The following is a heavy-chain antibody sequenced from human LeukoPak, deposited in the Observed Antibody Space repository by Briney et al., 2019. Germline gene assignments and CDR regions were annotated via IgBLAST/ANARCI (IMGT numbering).Heavy chain of an antibody. CDR1: GCTFSSYD. CDR2: MNPNSGNT. CDR3: ARLPKYSRPLDY. D-gene: IGHD6-6*01. Sequence: ASVKVSCKGSGCTFSSYDINWVRQATGQGLEWMGWMNPNSGNTAYAQKFQGRVTMSRDTSISTAYMELSSLRSEDTAVYYCARLPKYSRPLDYWGQGTLVTVSS. J-gene: IGHJ4*02. V-gene: IGHV1-8*02.